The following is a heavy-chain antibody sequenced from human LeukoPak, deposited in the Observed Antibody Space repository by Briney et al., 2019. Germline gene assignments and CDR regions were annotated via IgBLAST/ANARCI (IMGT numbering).Heavy chain of an antibody. D-gene: IGHD6-13*01. Sequence: GGSLRLSCAASGFTFSSYGMHWVRQAPGKGLEWVAVMSYDGSNKDYADSVKGRFTISRDNSKNTLYLQMNSLRAEDTAVYYCAKAVSSSWYYFDYWGQGTLVTVSS. J-gene: IGHJ4*02. CDR2: MSYDGSNK. V-gene: IGHV3-30*18. CDR1: GFTFSSYG. CDR3: AKAVSSSWYYFDY.